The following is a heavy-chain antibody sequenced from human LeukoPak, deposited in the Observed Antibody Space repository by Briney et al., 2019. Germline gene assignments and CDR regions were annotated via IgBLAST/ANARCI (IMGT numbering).Heavy chain of an antibody. CDR2: IKQDGSEK. V-gene: IGHV3-7*01. J-gene: IGHJ4*02. CDR3: ARAIAATDFDY. D-gene: IGHD2-15*01. Sequence: GGSLRLSCAASGFTFSSYSMNWVRQAPGKGLEWVANIKQDGSEKYYVDSVKGRFTISRDNAKNSLYLQMNSLRAEDTAVYYCARAIAATDFDYWGQGTLVTVSS. CDR1: GFTFSSYS.